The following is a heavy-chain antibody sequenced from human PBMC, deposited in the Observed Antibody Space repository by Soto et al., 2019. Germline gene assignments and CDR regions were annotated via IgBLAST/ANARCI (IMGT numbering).Heavy chain of an antibody. CDR1: GYTFTTYA. D-gene: IGHD3-10*01. CDR3: AREAPYLGSGIYGDGMDV. CDR2: INAGNGNT. Sequence: QVQLVQSGAEVKKPGASVKVSCKASGYTFTTYAIHWVRQAPGQRLEWMGWINAGNGNTKFSQKCQGRVTITMDTSASTAYMELSSLRSEDTAVYYCAREAPYLGSGIYGDGMDVWGQGTTVTVSS. V-gene: IGHV1-3*01. J-gene: IGHJ6*02.